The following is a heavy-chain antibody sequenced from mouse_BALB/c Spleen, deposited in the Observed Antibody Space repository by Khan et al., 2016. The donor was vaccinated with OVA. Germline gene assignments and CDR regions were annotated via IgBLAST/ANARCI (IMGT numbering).Heavy chain of an antibody. CDR1: GYSITSGYA. D-gene: IGHD1-1*01. J-gene: IGHJ2*01. CDR2: ISYSGGT. CDR3: SRVNYFWYVFDY. V-gene: IGHV3-2*02. Sequence: EVQLQQSGPGLVKPSQSLSLTCTVTGYSITSGYAWNWIRQFPGNKLEWMGYISYSGGTSYNPSLKRRISITRDTSKNQFFLQLNSVTTEDTATYFCSRVNYFWYVFDYWGQGTTLTVSS.